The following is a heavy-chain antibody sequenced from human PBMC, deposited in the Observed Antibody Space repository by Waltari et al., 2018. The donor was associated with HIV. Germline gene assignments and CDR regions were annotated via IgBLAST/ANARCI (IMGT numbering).Heavy chain of an antibody. V-gene: IGHV4-61*02. CDR2: IYTRRGT. J-gene: IGHJ4*02. Sequence: QVQLQESGPGLVKPSQTLSLTCTVPGGSISIGSYYWSWIRQPAGKGLEWIGRIYTRRGTNANPSPTSRVTISVDTAMTQLPLKLSSVTAADTAVYYCARATGDSPFDYWGQGTLVTVSS. CDR1: GGSISIGSYY. CDR3: ARATGDSPFDY. D-gene: IGHD4-17*01.